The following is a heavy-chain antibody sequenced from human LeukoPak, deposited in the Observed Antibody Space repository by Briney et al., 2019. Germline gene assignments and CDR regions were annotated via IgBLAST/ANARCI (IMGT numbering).Heavy chain of an antibody. CDR1: GGTFSSYT. Sequence: ASVKVSCKASGGTFSSYTINWVRQAPGQGLEWMGWISPYNGNTHYAQKLQGRVTMTTDTSTSTAYMEVTSLRSDDTAVYYCARDQGVGATYAFDIWGQGTMVTVSS. J-gene: IGHJ3*02. CDR2: ISPYNGNT. D-gene: IGHD1-26*01. CDR3: ARDQGVGATYAFDI. V-gene: IGHV1-18*01.